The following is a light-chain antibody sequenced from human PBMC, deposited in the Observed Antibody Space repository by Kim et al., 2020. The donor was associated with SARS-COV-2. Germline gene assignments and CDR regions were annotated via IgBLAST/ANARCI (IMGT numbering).Light chain of an antibody. CDR1: KLGDKY. CDR2: QDS. CDR3: QAWDSSTHV. V-gene: IGLV3-1*01. J-gene: IGLJ1*01. Sequence: SYELTQPPSVSVSPRQTASITCSGDKLGDKYACWYQQKPGQSPVLVIYQDSKRPSGIPERFSGSNSGNTATLTISGTQAMDEADYYCQAWDSSTHVFGTGTKVTVL.